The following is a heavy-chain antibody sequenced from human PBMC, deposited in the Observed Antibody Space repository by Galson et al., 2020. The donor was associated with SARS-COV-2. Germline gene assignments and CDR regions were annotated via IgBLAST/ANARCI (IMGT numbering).Heavy chain of an antibody. CDR3: ARVHDLLGYCSSTSCYSIDY. V-gene: IGHV4-39*07. CDR1: GGSISSSSYY. Sequence: SETLSLTCTVSGGSISSSSYYWGWIRQPPGKGLEWIGSIYSSGSTYYNPSLKSRVTISVDTSKNQFSLKLSSVTAADTAVYYCARVHDLLGYCSSTSCYSIDYWGQGTLVTVSS. J-gene: IGHJ4*02. CDR2: IYSSGST. D-gene: IGHD2-2*01.